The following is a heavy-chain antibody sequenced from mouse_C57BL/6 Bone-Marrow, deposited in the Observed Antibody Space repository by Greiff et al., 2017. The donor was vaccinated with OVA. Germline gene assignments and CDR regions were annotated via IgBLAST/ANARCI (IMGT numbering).Heavy chain of an antibody. CDR1: GYTFTSYW. Sequence: QVQLQQPGAELVRPGTSVKLSCKASGYTFTSYWMHWVKQRPGQGLEWIGVIDPSDSYTNYNQKFKGKATLTVDTSSSTAYMQLSSLTSEDSAVYYCAKYDNYDFDYWGQGTTLTVSS. CDR2: IDPSDSYT. D-gene: IGHD2-1*01. CDR3: AKYDNYDFDY. J-gene: IGHJ2*01. V-gene: IGHV1-59*01.